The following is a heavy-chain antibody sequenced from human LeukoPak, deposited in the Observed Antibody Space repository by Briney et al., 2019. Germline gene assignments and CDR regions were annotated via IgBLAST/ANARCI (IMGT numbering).Heavy chain of an antibody. D-gene: IGHD3-10*01. CDR2: IIGSGSRT. V-gene: IGHV3-23*01. Sequence: GGSLGLSCAASGFTFSSHGMNWVRQAPGKGLEWVSGIIGSGSRTYYADSVRGRFTTSRDNSKNTLFLQMESLRAEDTAIYFCARSSLSDTGSYDCWGQGTLVTVSS. CDR1: GFTFSSHG. J-gene: IGHJ4*02. CDR3: ARSSLSDTGSYDC.